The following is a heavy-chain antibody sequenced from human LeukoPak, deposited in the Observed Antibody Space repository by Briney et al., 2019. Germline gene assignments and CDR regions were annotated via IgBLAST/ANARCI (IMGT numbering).Heavy chain of an antibody. CDR2: IYTSGST. CDR1: GGSISSYY. Sequence: SETLSLTCTASGGSISSYYWSWIRQPAGKGLEWIGRIYTSGSTNYNPSLKSRVTMSVDTSKNQFSLKLSSVTAADTAVYYCARDRVVRGPTAGWFDPWGQGTLVTVSS. V-gene: IGHV4-4*07. CDR3: ARDRVVRGPTAGWFDP. J-gene: IGHJ5*02. D-gene: IGHD3-10*01.